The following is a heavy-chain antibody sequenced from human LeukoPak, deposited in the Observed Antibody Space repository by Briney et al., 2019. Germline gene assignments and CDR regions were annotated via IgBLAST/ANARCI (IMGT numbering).Heavy chain of an antibody. V-gene: IGHV4-39*01. J-gene: IGHJ5*02. CDR3: ARQLYGDFVNWFDP. Sequence: SETLSLTCTVSGDSISTSTGYWGWIRQPPGKGLEWIGSIYYSGNTYYKPSLKSRVTMSVDTSKNQFSLKLSSVTAADTAVYYCARQLYGDFVNWFDPWGQGTLVTVSS. CDR2: IYYSGNT. D-gene: IGHD4-17*01. CDR1: GDSISTSTGY.